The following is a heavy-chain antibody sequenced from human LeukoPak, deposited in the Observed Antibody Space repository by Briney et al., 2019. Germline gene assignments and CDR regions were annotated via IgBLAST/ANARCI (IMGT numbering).Heavy chain of an antibody. CDR2: IRYDGSNK. Sequence: GGSLRLSCAASGFTFSSYGMHWVRQAPGKGLEWVAFIRYDGSNKYYADSVKGRFTISRDNSKNTLYLQMNSLRAEDTAVYYCASGPDIVMDNDYWGQGTLVTVSS. V-gene: IGHV3-30*02. CDR3: ASGPDIVMDNDY. CDR1: GFTFSSYG. D-gene: IGHD5-12*01. J-gene: IGHJ4*02.